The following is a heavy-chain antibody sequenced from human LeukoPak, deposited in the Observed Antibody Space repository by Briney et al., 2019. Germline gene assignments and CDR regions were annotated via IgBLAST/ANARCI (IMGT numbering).Heavy chain of an antibody. CDR3: ARDRGAWELLHWFDP. D-gene: IGHD1-26*01. V-gene: IGHV1-46*01. J-gene: IGHJ5*02. CDR1: GYTFTSYY. Sequence: ASVKVSCKASGYTFTSYYMHWVRQAPGQGLEWMGIINPSGGSTSYAQKFQGRVTMTRDTSTSTVYMELSSLRCEDTAVYYCARDRGAWELLHWFDPWGQGTLVTVSS. CDR2: INPSGGST.